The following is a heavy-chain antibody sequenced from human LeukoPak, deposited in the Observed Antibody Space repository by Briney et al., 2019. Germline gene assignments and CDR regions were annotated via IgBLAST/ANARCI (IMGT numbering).Heavy chain of an antibody. CDR3: ARDYYYYMDV. J-gene: IGHJ6*03. CDR2: IGSSSSSM. V-gene: IGHV3-21*01. Sequence: GGSLRLSCAASGFTFSSYSMYWVRQAPGKGLEWVSSIGSSSSSMYYTDSVKGRFTISRDNAKNSLYLQMNSLRAEDTAVYYCARDYYYYMDVWGKGTTVTVSS. CDR1: GFTFSSYS.